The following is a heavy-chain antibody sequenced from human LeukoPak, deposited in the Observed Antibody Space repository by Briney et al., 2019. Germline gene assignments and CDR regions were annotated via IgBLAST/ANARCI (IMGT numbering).Heavy chain of an antibody. CDR3: ARVGYYSSGPFSYFDY. CDR2: ISDDGSNE. V-gene: IGHV3-30-3*01. D-gene: IGHD3-10*01. Sequence: GGSLRLSCSASGFTFSRYGMHWVRQAPGKGLEWVAVISDDGSNEYYAESVKGRFTISRDSSENTLYLEMNSLRVEDTAVYYCARVGYYSSGPFSYFDYWGQGTLVTVSS. J-gene: IGHJ4*02. CDR1: GFTFSRYG.